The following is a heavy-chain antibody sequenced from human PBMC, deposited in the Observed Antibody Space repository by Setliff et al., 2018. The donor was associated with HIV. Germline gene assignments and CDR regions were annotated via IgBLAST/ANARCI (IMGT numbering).Heavy chain of an antibody. D-gene: IGHD4-17*01. CDR3: ASSTTVVTPFFDY. Sequence: PSETLSLTCTVSGGSIIYTSYYWGWIRQPPGKGLEWIGSIYYSGSVYYNPSLKSRVTISVDTTKNQFSLKVKSVTAADTAVYYCASSTTVVTPFFDYWGQGTLVTVSS. V-gene: IGHV4-39*07. J-gene: IGHJ4*02. CDR1: GGSIIYTSYY. CDR2: IYYSGSV.